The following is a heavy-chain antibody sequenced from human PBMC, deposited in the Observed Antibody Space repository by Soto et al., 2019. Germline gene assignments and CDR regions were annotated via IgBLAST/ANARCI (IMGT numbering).Heavy chain of an antibody. D-gene: IGHD2-2*01. J-gene: IGHJ4*02. V-gene: IGHV3-23*01. Sequence: EVQLLESGGGLVQPGGSLRLSCAASGFTFSSYAMSWVRQAPGKGLEWVSGISDSGGYTYYADSVKGRFTISRDNSKNTVYLQMNSLRDEDTAVYYCAKEYRDLDYWGQGTLVTVSA. CDR1: GFTFSSYA. CDR2: ISDSGGYT. CDR3: AKEYRDLDY.